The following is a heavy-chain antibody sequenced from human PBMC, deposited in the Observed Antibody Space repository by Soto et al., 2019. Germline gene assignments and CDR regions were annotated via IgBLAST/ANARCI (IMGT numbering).Heavy chain of an antibody. CDR1: GFTFSSYA. CDR3: AREYCDFTVDYYSGMDV. Sequence: QVQLVESGGGVVQPGRSLRLSCAASGFTFSSYAMHWVRQAPGKGLEWVAVIAYDGSNKYYDDAVKGRFTISRDNTKNTLYMQMNSLKAEDTAAYYCAREYCDFTVDYYSGMDVWGQGTTVTVSS. J-gene: IGHJ6*02. V-gene: IGHV3-30-3*01. D-gene: IGHD4-17*01. CDR2: IAYDGSNK.